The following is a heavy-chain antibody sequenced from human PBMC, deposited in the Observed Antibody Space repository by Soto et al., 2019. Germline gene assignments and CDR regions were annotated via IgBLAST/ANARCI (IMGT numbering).Heavy chain of an antibody. CDR1: GYTFTSYA. V-gene: IGHV1-3*01. CDR2: INADNGDT. D-gene: IGHD2-8*01. J-gene: IGHJ4*02. CDR3: ARELKAIFYFHX. Sequence: ASVKVSCKTSGYTFTSYAIHWVRQAPGQRIEWMGFINADNGDTKYSQKFSGRVNITRDTSANTAFMELSSLRSEDTAMYYCARELKAIFYFHXWGQVTLLTVSX.